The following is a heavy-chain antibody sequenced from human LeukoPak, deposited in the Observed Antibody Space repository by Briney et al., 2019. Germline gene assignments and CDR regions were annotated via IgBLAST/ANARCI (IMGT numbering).Heavy chain of an antibody. CDR2: IRSKANSYAT. V-gene: IGHV3-73*01. CDR3: TRGRWAGYSYGYFDY. D-gene: IGHD5-18*01. CDR1: GFTFSGSA. J-gene: IGHJ4*02. Sequence: GGSLRLSCAASGFTFSGSAMHWVRQASGKGLEWVGRIRSKANSYATAYAASVKGRFTISRDDSKNTAYLQMNSLKTEDTAVYYCTRGRWAGYSYGYFDYWGQGTLVTVSS.